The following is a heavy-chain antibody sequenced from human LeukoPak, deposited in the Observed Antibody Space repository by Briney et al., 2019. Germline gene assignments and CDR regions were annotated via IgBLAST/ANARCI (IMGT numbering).Heavy chain of an antibody. CDR2: IYHSGST. Sequence: SETLSLTCTVSGGSISSGGYYWSWIRQPPGKGLEWIGYIYHSGSTYYNPSLKSRVTISVDRSKNQFSLKLSSVTAADTAVYYCARSSNSYGFFTIDYWGQGTLVTVSS. CDR3: ARSSNSYGFFTIDY. V-gene: IGHV4-30-2*01. CDR1: GGSISSGGYY. J-gene: IGHJ4*02. D-gene: IGHD5-18*01.